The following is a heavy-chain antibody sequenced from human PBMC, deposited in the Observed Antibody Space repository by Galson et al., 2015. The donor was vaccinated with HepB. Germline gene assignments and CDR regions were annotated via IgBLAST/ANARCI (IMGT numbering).Heavy chain of an antibody. CDR1: GYTFTSYG. CDR2: ISAYNGNT. Sequence: SVKVSCKASGYTFTSYGISWVRQAPGQGLEWMGWISAYNGNTNYAQKLQGRVTMTTDTSTSTAYMELRSLRSDDTAVYYCARDLAATVTMAALDWFDPWGQGTLVTVSS. J-gene: IGHJ5*02. V-gene: IGHV1-18*01. D-gene: IGHD4-17*01. CDR3: ARDLAATVTMAALDWFDP.